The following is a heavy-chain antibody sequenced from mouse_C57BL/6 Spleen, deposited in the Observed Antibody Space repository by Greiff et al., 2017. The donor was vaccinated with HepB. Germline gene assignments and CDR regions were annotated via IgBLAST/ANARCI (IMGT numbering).Heavy chain of an antibody. CDR3: ARDYGSSYGWDFDV. CDR2: IYPSDSET. CDR1: GYTFTSYW. V-gene: IGHV1-61*01. Sequence: QVQLQQPGAELVRPGSSVKLSCKASGYTFTSYWMDWVKQRPGQGLEWIGNIYPSDSETHYNQKFKDKATLTVDKSSSTAYMQLSSLTSEDSAVYYCARDYGSSYGWDFDVWGTETTVTVSS. J-gene: IGHJ1*03. D-gene: IGHD1-1*01.